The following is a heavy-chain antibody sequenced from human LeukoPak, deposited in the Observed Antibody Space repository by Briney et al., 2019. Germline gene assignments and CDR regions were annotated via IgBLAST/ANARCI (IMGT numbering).Heavy chain of an antibody. Sequence: GSLRLSCAASGFTFSSYGMHWVRQAPGKGLVWVSRIKYDASSTSYADSVKGRFTISRDNAKNTLYLQMNSLRAEDTAVYYCARGATYAYYQDYWGQGTLVTVSS. V-gene: IGHV3-74*01. J-gene: IGHJ4*02. CDR1: GFTFSSYG. CDR3: ARGATYAYYQDY. CDR2: IKYDASST. D-gene: IGHD1-26*01.